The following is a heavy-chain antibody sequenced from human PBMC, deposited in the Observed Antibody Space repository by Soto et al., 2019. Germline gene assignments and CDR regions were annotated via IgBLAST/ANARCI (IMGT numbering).Heavy chain of an antibody. J-gene: IGHJ5*02. CDR1: GGSISSGGYY. CDR2: IYYSGST. Sequence: QVQLQESGPGLVKPSQTLSLTCTVSGGSISSGGYYWSWIRQHPGKGLEWIGYIYYSGSTYYNPSLKSRVTLSVDTSKNQFSLKLSSVTAADTAVYYCARVDIVVVPASGGWFDPWGQGTLVTVSS. CDR3: ARVDIVVVPASGGWFDP. D-gene: IGHD2-2*03. V-gene: IGHV4-31*03.